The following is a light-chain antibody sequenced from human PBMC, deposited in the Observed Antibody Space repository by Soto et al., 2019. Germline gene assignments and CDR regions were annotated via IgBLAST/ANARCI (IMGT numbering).Light chain of an antibody. CDR3: QQLNSYPLT. Sequence: IQLTQSPSSLSASVGDRFTITCRASQGISSFLAWYQQKPGKAPKLLIYGASILQSGAPSRFSGSGSGTDFTLTISSLQPEDFATYYCQQLNSYPLTVGGGTKVDIK. CDR1: QGISSF. V-gene: IGKV1-9*01. J-gene: IGKJ4*01. CDR2: GAS.